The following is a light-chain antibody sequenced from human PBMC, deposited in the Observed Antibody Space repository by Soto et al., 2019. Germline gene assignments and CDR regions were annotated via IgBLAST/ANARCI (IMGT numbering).Light chain of an antibody. CDR3: QQYGTSPRT. CDR1: QSINSNY. Sequence: EIVLTQSPGTLSLSPGERATLSCRASQSINSNYLAWYQLKPGQAPRLLIYGASIRATAIPDRFSGSVSGTDFTLTISRLDPEDFAVYFCQQYGTSPRTFGQGTKGDIK. J-gene: IGKJ1*01. CDR2: GAS. V-gene: IGKV3-20*01.